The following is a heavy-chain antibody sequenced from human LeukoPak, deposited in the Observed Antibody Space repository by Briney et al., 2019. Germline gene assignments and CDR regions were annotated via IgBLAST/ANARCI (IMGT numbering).Heavy chain of an antibody. D-gene: IGHD2-15*01. V-gene: IGHV4-59*11. J-gene: IGHJ4*02. CDR2: IYYSGST. CDR1: GGSISGHY. CDR3: ARVGMGICSGGSCYSDFDY. Sequence: SETLSLTCTVSGGSISGHYWSWIRQPPGKGLEWIAYIYYSGSTNYNPSLKSRVTISVDTSKNQFSLKLSSVTAADTAVYYCARVGMGICSGGSCYSDFDYWGQGTLVTVSS.